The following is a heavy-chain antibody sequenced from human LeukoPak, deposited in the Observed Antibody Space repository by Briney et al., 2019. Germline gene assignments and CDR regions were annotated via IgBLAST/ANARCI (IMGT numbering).Heavy chain of an antibody. CDR2: ISSNGGST. J-gene: IGHJ6*02. D-gene: IGHD2-8*02. CDR3: ARGYCTGNNCRPYYYYGMDV. Sequence: GGSLRLSCAASGFTFSSYAMHWVRQAPGKGLEYVSAISSNGGSTYYANSVKGRFTISRENSKNTLYLQMGSLRAEDMAVYYCARGYCTGNNCRPYYYYGMDVWGQGTTVTVSS. CDR1: GFTFSSYA. V-gene: IGHV3-64*01.